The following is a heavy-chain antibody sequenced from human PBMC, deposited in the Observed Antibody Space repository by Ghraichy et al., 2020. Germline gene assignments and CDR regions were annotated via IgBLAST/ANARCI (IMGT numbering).Heavy chain of an antibody. CDR3: AKDLPSSLADY. D-gene: IGHD2-2*01. CDR2: IPYYGSNK. Sequence: GWSLRLSCAASGFSFSTYGMHWVRQAPGKGLEWVTFIPYYGSNKYYADSVKGRFTISRDNSRNTLYLQMNSLKAEDTAVYYCAKDLPSSLADYWGQGTLVTVSS. V-gene: IGHV3-30*02. CDR1: GFSFSTYG. J-gene: IGHJ4*02.